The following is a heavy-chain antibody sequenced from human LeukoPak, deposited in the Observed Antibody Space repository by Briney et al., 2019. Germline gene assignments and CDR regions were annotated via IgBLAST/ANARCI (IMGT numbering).Heavy chain of an antibody. V-gene: IGHV3-74*01. D-gene: IGHD6-25*01. CDR2: IKDDGSIM. CDR3: IRAFSGGTGFS. CDR1: GFTFSSYW. J-gene: IGHJ4*02. Sequence: PGGSLRLSCAASGFTFSSYWMHWARQTPEKGLVWVARIKDDGSIMDYADSVKGRFTISRDNAKNTLSLQMNNLRAEDTALYYCIRAFSGGTGFSWGQGSLVTVSS.